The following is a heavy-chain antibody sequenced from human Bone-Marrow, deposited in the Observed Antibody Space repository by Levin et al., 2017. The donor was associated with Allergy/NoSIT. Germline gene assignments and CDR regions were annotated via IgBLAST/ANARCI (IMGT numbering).Heavy chain of an antibody. V-gene: IGHV3-11*01. J-gene: IGHJ6*02. CDR2: ITSSGSTI. D-gene: IGHD5-18*01. Sequence: LSLTCAASGFTFRDYHMSWIRPAPGKGLEWVSYITSSGSTIYYADSVKGRFTISRDNAKNSLYLQMNSLRADDTAVYYCARDTGMVTYYYGMDVWGQGTTVTVSS. CDR1: GFTFRDYH. CDR3: ARDTGMVTYYYGMDV.